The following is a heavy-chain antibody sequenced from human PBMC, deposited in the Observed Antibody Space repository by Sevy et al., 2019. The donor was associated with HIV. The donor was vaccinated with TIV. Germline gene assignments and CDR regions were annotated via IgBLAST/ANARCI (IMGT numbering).Heavy chain of an antibody. V-gene: IGHV5-51*01. CDR2: IYPGDSDT. CDR1: GYSFTSYW. CDR3: ARQADGELEDFAP. D-gene: IGHD1-7*01. Sequence: GESLKISCKGSGYSFTSYWIGWVRQMPGKGLEWMGTIYPGDSDTSYSPSFQGQVTISADKSISTAYLQWSSLKASDTAMYYCARQADGELEDFAPWGQGTLVTVSS. J-gene: IGHJ5*02.